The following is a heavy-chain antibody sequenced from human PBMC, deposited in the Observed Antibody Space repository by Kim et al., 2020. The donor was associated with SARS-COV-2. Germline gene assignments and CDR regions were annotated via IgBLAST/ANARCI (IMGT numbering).Heavy chain of an antibody. D-gene: IGHD1-26*01. CDR1: GFTFSSYA. J-gene: IGHJ4*02. CDR2: ISYDGSNK. V-gene: IGHV3-30*04. CDR3: ARDRVARIVGATFDY. Sequence: GGSLRLSCAASGFTFSSYAMHWVRQAPGKGLEWVAVISYDGSNKYYADSVKGRFTISRDNSKNTLYLQMNSLRAEDTAVYYCARDRVARIVGATFDYWGQGTLVTVSS.